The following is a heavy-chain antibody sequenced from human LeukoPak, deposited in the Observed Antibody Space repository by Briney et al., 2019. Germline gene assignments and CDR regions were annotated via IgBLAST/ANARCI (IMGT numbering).Heavy chain of an antibody. CDR3: ASSLRYFDWYDAFDI. J-gene: IGHJ3*02. V-gene: IGHV1-8*03. Sequence: ASVKVSCKASGYTFTSYDINWVRQATGQGLEWMGWMNPNSGNTGYAQKFQGRVTITADESTSTAYMELSSLRSEDTAVYYCASSLRYFDWYDAFDIWGQGTMVTVSS. CDR2: MNPNSGNT. D-gene: IGHD3-9*01. CDR1: GYTFTSYD.